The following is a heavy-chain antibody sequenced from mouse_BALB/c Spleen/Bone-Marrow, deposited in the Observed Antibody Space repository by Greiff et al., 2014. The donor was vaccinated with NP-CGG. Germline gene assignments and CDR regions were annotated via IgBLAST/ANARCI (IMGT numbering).Heavy chain of an antibody. D-gene: IGHD1-1*01. CDR3: ARMGDYSYYFDY. V-gene: IGHV1-80*01. Sequence: QVQLQQPGAELVRPGSSVKISYKASGYAFSSYWMNWVKQRPGQGLEWIGQIYPGDGDTNYNGKFKGKATLTADKSSSTAYIQLSSLTSEDPAVYFCARMGDYSYYFDYWGQGTTLTVSS. CDR1: GYAFSSYW. J-gene: IGHJ2*01. CDR2: IYPGDGDT.